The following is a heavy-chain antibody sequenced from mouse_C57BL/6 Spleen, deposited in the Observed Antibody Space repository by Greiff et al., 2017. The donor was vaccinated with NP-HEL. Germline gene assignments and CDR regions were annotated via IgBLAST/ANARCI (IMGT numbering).Heavy chain of an antibody. D-gene: IGHD3-2*02. J-gene: IGHJ4*01. V-gene: IGHV1-69*01. CDR2: IDPSDSYT. Sequence: QVQLQQPGAELVMPGASVKLSCKASGYTFTSYWMHWVKQRPGQGLEWIGEIDPSDSYTNYNQKFKGKSTLTVDKSSSTAYMQLRSLTSEDSAVYYCARQLRLRDYAMDYWGQGTSVTVSS. CDR3: ARQLRLRDYAMDY. CDR1: GYTFTSYW.